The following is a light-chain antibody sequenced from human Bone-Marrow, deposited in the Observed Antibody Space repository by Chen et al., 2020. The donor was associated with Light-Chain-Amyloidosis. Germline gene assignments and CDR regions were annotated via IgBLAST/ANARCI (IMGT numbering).Light chain of an antibody. CDR1: GSNIGSNY. CDR2: RNN. J-gene: IGLJ2*01. CDR3: AAWDDSLSAVV. V-gene: IGLV1-47*01. Sequence: QSVLTQPPSASGTPGQRVTIPCSGSGSNIGSNYIFWYQQLPGTAPKLLIYRNNQRPSGVPDRFSGSKSGTSASLAISGLRSEDEGDYYGAAWDDSLSAVVFGGGTKLTVL.